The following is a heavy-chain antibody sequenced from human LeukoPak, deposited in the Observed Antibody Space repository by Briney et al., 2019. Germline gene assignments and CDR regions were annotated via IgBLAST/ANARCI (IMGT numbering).Heavy chain of an antibody. CDR3: ARGNNYDILTGYPYFDY. V-gene: IGHV4-30-2*01. CDR2: IYHSGST. D-gene: IGHD3-9*01. J-gene: IGHJ4*02. Sequence: SQTLSLTCAVSAGSISSGGYSWSWIRQPPGKGLDWIGYIYHSGSTYYNPSLKSRVTISLDRSKNQFSLKLSSVTAADTAVYYCARGNNYDILTGYPYFDYWGQGTLVTVSS. CDR1: AGSISSGGYS.